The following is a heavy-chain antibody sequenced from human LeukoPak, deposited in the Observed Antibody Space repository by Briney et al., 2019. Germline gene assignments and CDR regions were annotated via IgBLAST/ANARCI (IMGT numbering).Heavy chain of an antibody. CDR3: ARESERVPAAMPGY. J-gene: IGHJ4*02. Sequence: ASVKVSCKASGYTFTGYYMRWVRQAPGQGLEWMGWINPNSGGTNYAQKFQGRVTMTRDTSISTAYMELSRLRSDDTAVYYCARESERVPAAMPGYWGQGTLVTVSS. V-gene: IGHV1-2*02. D-gene: IGHD2-2*01. CDR2: INPNSGGT. CDR1: GYTFTGYY.